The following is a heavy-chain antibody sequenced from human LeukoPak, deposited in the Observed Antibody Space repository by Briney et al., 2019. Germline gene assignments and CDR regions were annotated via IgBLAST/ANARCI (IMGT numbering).Heavy chain of an antibody. V-gene: IGHV4-34*01. J-gene: IGHJ4*02. D-gene: IGHD5-24*01. CDR2: INHSGST. Sequence: SETLSLACAVYGGSFSGYYWNWIRQPPGKGLEWIGEINHSGSTNYNPSLKSRVTVSLDTSKNQFSLKLSSVTAADTAVYYCARGERWLQFRNWGQGTLVTVSS. CDR3: ARGERWLQFRN. CDR1: GGSFSGYY.